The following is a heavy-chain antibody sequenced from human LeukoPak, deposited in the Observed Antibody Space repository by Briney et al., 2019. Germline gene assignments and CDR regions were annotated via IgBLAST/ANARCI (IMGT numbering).Heavy chain of an antibody. Sequence: SETLSLTCAVYGGSFSGYYWSWIRQPPGKGLEWIGEINHSGSTNYNPSLKSRVTISVDTSKNQFSLKLSSVTAADTPVYYCALGQYSSGWALDYWWQGTLVTVSS. CDR3: ALGQYSSGWALDY. D-gene: IGHD6-19*01. J-gene: IGHJ4*02. CDR2: INHSGST. CDR1: GGSFSGYY. V-gene: IGHV4-34*01.